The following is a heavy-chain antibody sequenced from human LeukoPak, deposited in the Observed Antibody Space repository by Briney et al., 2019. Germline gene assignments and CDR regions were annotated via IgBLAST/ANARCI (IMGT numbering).Heavy chain of an antibody. CDR1: GGSISSYY. CDR2: IYYSGST. Sequence: SETLSLTCTVSGGSISSYYWSWIRQPPGKGLEWIGYIYYSGSTNYNPSLKSRVTISVDTSKNQFSLKLSSVTAADTAVYYCARPLGGIGAFDIWGQGTMVTVSS. V-gene: IGHV4-59*01. D-gene: IGHD4-23*01. CDR3: ARPLGGIGAFDI. J-gene: IGHJ3*02.